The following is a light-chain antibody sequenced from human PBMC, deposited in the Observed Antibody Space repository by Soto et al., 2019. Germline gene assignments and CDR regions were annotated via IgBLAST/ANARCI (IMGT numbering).Light chain of an antibody. CDR3: MQSIQYALT. CDR2: EVS. J-gene: IGKJ2*01. CDR1: QSLLHSDGKTH. Sequence: EIVMTQTTLSLSVTPGQPASSSCKSSQSLLHSDGKTHLYWYLQMTGQPPQLLIYEVSNRVSGVPDRISGSGSGTDFTLKISRVEDEDVGVYYCMQSIQYALTFDQGTKLEIK. V-gene: IGKV2D-29*01.